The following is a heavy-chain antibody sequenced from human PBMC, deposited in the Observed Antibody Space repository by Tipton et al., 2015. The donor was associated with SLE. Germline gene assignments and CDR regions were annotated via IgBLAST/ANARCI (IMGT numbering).Heavy chain of an antibody. Sequence: TLSLTCTVSGGSISSYYWSWIRQPPGKGLEWIGYIYDIGSTNYNPSLNSRVTISLDTSKNQFSLNLRSMTAADTAVYYCARSLETFDVWGQGTMVTVSS. CDR1: GGSISSYY. J-gene: IGHJ3*01. V-gene: IGHV4-59*12. CDR2: IYDIGST. CDR3: ARSLETFDV. D-gene: IGHD3-3*01.